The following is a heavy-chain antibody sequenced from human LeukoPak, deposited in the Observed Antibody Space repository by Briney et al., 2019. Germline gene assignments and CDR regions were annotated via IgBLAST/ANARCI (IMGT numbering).Heavy chain of an antibody. J-gene: IGHJ4*02. Sequence: GGSLRLSCAASGFTFSSYAMHWVRQAPGKGLEWVAVISYDVGVKYHADSVKGRFTISRGSSSKTVYLQMNSLRTEDTAVYYCVREGYYHSGSLPTFYFDYWGQGTLVTVSS. CDR3: VREGYYHSGSLPTFYFDY. V-gene: IGHV3-30-3*01. CDR2: ISYDVGVK. CDR1: GFTFSSYA. D-gene: IGHD3-10*01.